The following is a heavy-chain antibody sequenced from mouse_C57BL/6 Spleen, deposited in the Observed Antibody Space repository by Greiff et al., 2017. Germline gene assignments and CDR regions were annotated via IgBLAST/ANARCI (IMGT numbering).Heavy chain of an antibody. D-gene: IGHD2-1*01. CDR2: ISSGGDYI. CDR3: TRAEGNYYYAMDY. V-gene: IGHV5-9-1*02. J-gene: IGHJ4*01. Sequence: DVMLVESGEGLVKPGGSLKLSCAASGFTFSSYAMSWVRQTPEKRLEWVAYISSGGDYIYYADTVKGRFTISRDNARNTLYLQMSSLKSEDTAMYYCTRAEGNYYYAMDYWGQGTSVTVSS. CDR1: GFTFSSYA.